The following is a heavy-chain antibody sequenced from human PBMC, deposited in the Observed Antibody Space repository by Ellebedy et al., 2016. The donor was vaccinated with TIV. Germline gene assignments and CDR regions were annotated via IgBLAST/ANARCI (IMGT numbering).Heavy chain of an antibody. Sequence: ASVKVSXKASGYTFTNYGISWVRQAPGQGLEWMGWISAYNGNTNYAQKLQGRVTMTTDTSTSTAYMELRSLRSDDTAVYYCASPLTIVVPAAPQRFLEWLPLRTWGQGSLVTVSS. CDR1: GYTFTNYG. D-gene: IGHD3-3*01. V-gene: IGHV1-18*01. CDR2: ISAYNGNT. J-gene: IGHJ4*02. CDR3: ASPLTIVVPAAPQRFLEWLPLRT.